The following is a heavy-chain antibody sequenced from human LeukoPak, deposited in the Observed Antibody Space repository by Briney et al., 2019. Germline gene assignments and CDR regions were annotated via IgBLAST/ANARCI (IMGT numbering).Heavy chain of an antibody. J-gene: IGHJ6*03. D-gene: IGHD6-13*01. CDR3: ARTTEAHSWRTRYYDYYMDV. CDR1: GDSISRSRHF. CDR2: IYNSGST. V-gene: IGHV4-39*07. Sequence: SETLSLTCNVSGDSISRSRHFWAWIRQSPGRGLEWIGYIYNSGSTYYNPSLKSRVTISVDTSKNQFSLKLSSVTAADTAVYYCARTTEAHSWRTRYYDYYMDVWGKGTTVTVSS.